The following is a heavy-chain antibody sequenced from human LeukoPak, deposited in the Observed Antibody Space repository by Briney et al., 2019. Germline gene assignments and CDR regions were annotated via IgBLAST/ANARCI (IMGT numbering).Heavy chain of an antibody. V-gene: IGHV3-7*01. D-gene: IGHD2-2*01. CDR3: AREGIVVVLYAFDI. CDR2: IKQDGSEK. CDR1: GFTFSSYW. Sequence: PGGSLRLSCAASGFTFSSYWMIWVRQAPGKGLEWVANIKQDGSEKYYVDSVKGRFTISRDNAKNSLYLQMNSLRAEDTAVYYCAREGIVVVLYAFDIWGQGTMVTVSS. J-gene: IGHJ3*02.